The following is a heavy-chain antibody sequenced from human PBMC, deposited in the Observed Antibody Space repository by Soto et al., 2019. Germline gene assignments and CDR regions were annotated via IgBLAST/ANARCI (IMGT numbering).Heavy chain of an antibody. CDR3: ARGRTVRNYADDSSDYFYFFDY. J-gene: IGHJ4*02. CDR2: VYYTGST. CDR1: GDSTSTFY. Sequence: PSETLSLTCTVSGDSTSTFYWGWMRQSPGKELEWIGYVYYTGSTNYNPSLKSRVTISVDRSKSQFSLKLTSANAADTAVYYCARGRTVRNYADDSSDYFYFFDYWGQGTQVTVSS. D-gene: IGHD3-22*01. V-gene: IGHV4-59*01.